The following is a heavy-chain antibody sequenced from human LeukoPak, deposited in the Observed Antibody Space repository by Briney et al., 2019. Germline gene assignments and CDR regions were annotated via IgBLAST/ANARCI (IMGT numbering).Heavy chain of an antibody. CDR3: ARDLTRDDAFDI. J-gene: IGHJ3*02. CDR1: GGSISSYY. D-gene: IGHD1-14*01. Sequence: SETLSLTCTVSGGSISSYYWSWIRQPPGRGLEWIGYIYYSGSTNYNPSLKSRVTISIDTSKNQFSLKLSSVTAADTAFYYCARDLTRDDAFDIWGQGTMVTVSS. CDR2: IYYSGST. V-gene: IGHV4-59*01.